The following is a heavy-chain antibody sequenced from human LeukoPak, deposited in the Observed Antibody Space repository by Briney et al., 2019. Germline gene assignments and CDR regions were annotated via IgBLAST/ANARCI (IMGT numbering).Heavy chain of an antibody. Sequence: GGSLRLSCAASGFTFSSYWMHWVRQAPGKGLVWVSRINSDGSSTSYADSVKGRFTISRDNAKNTLYLQMNSLRAEDTAVYYCARDGFVLYYYDSSGYWLDYWGQGTLVTVSS. CDR2: INSDGSST. CDR3: ARDGFVLYYYDSSGYWLDY. D-gene: IGHD3-22*01. V-gene: IGHV3-74*01. CDR1: GFTFSSYW. J-gene: IGHJ4*02.